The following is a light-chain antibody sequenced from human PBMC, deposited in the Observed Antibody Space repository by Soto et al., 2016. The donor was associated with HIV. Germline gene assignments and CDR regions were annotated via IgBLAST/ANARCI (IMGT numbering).Light chain of an antibody. CDR2: DDS. Sequence: SYELTQAPSVSVAPGKTARISCGGINIGSKSVQWYQQQPGQAPVLVVYDDSDRPSGIPERFSGSNSGNTATLTISRVEAGDEADYCQVWNSGSDHPVFGGGTKLTVL. CDR1: NIGSKS. J-gene: IGLJ3*02. V-gene: IGLV3-21*03. CDR3: QVWNSGSDHPV.